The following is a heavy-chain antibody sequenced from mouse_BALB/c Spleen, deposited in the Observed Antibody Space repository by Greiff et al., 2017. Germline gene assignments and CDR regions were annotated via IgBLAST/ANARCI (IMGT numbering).Heavy chain of an antibody. CDR3: ARLDDRDAMDY. J-gene: IGHJ4*01. Sequence: EVMLVESGPGLVKPSQSLSLTCTVTGYSITSDYAWNWIRQFPGNKLEWMGYISYSGSTSYNPSLKSRISITRDTSKNQFFLQLNSVTTEDTATYYCARLDDRDAMDYWGQGTSVTVSS. D-gene: IGHD2-12*01. V-gene: IGHV3-2*02. CDR2: ISYSGST. CDR1: GYSITSDYA.